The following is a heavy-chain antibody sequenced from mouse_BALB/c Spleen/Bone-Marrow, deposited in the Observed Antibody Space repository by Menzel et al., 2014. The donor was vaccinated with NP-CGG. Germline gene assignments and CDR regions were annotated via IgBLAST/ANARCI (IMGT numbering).Heavy chain of an antibody. CDR1: GFSLTSYG. CDR2: IWAGGST. J-gene: IGHJ2*01. Sequence: VMLVESGPGLVAPSQSLSIPCTVSGFSLTSYGVHWVRQPPGKGLEWLGVIWAGGSTNYNSALMSRLSISKDSSESXVFLKMNSLQTDDTAIYYCARDRGYYKDVGDYWGQGTTLTVSS. CDR3: ARDRGYYKDVGDY. V-gene: IGHV2-9*02. D-gene: IGHD2-3*01.